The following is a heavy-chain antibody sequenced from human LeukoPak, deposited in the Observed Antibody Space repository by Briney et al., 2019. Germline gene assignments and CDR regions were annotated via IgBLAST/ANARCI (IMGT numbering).Heavy chain of an antibody. J-gene: IGHJ6*02. CDR3: ARIRAGYSSGWYYYYYGMDV. D-gene: IGHD6-19*01. V-gene: IGHV1-8*01. CDR1: GYTFTSYD. CDR2: MNPNSGST. Sequence: ASVKVSCKASGYTFTSYDINWVRQATGQGLEWMGWMNPNSGSTGYAQKFQGRVTMTRNTSISTAYVELSSLRSEDTAVYYCARIRAGYSSGWYYYYYGMDVWGQGTTVTVSS.